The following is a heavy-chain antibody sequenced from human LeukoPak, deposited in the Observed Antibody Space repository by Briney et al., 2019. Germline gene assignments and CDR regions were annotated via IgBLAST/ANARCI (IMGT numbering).Heavy chain of an antibody. J-gene: IGHJ3*02. V-gene: IGHV1-69*05. D-gene: IGHD3-22*01. Sequence: SVKVSCKASGGSFSSYAISWVRQAPGQGLEWMGGIIPIFGTANYAQKFQGRVTITTDESTSTAYMELSSLRSEDTAVYYCARSSIVVVTDAFDIWGQGTMVTVSS. CDR3: ARSSIVVVTDAFDI. CDR1: GGSFSSYA. CDR2: IIPIFGTA.